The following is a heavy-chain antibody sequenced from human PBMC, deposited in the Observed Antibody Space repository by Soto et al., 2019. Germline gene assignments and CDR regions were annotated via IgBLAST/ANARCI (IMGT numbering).Heavy chain of an antibody. CDR3: VHHGRGATFDY. D-gene: IGHD1-26*01. CDR1: GFSLSTSGVG. Sequence: QITLKESGPTLVKPTQTLTLTCTFSGFSLSTSGVGVSWIRQPPGKALEWLALIYWDDDKRYSPSLKTRLTITKDTSKNQVVLTLTNMDPVDTATYYCVHHGRGATFDYWGQGTRVTVSS. J-gene: IGHJ4*02. CDR2: IYWDDDK. V-gene: IGHV2-5*02.